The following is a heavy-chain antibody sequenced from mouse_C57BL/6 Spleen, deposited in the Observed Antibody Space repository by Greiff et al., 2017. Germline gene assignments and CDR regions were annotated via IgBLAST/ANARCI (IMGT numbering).Heavy chain of an antibody. D-gene: IGHD1-1*01. CDR1: GYTFTDYY. Sequence: QVQLQQSGAELVRPGASVKLSCKASGYTFTDYYINWVKQRPGQGLEWIARIYPGSGNTYYNEKFKGKATLTAEKSSSTAYMQLSSLTSADSAVYFCARDTTVEGGYYFDYWGQGTTLTVSS. CDR3: ARDTTVEGGYYFDY. CDR2: IYPGSGNT. J-gene: IGHJ2*01. V-gene: IGHV1-76*01.